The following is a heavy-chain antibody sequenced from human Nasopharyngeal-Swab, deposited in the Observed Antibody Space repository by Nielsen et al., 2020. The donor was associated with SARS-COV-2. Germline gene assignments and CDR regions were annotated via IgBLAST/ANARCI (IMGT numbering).Heavy chain of an antibody. CDR3: VRDSSSLYSYFYGRDV. J-gene: IGHJ6*02. D-gene: IGHD6-13*01. CDR1: GYSFAAYW. Sequence: GGSLRLSCKASGYSFAAYWIGWVRQQPGKGLEWIGIIYPGDSETRYSPSFQGHVTISADMSTSTAYLQWSSLQASDTGIYYCVRDSSSLYSYFYGRDVWGQGTTVTVSS. CDR2: IYPGDSET. V-gene: IGHV5-51*01.